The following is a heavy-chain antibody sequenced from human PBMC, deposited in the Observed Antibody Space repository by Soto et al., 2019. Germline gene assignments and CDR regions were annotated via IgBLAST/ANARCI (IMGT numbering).Heavy chain of an antibody. Sequence: GGSLRLSCAASGFTFSSYGMHWVRQAPGKGLEWVAVISYDGSNKYYADSVKGRFTISRDNSKNTLYLQMNSLRAEDTAVYYCAKVIEVAHDAFDIWGQGTMVTVS. D-gene: IGHD3-22*01. J-gene: IGHJ3*02. CDR2: ISYDGSNK. CDR3: AKVIEVAHDAFDI. V-gene: IGHV3-30*18. CDR1: GFTFSSYG.